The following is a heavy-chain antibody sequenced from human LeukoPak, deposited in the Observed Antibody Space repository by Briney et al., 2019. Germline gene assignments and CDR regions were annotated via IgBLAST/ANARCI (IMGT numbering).Heavy chain of an antibody. V-gene: IGHV3-23*01. Sequence: GGSLRLSCAASGFTFSGYAMSWVRQAPGKGLEWVSVISGSGVSTDYADSVKGRLTISRDNSKNTLYLQINSLRAEDSAVYYCARRRGYTQFGPWGQGTLVTVSS. D-gene: IGHD6-13*01. J-gene: IGHJ5*02. CDR2: ISGSGVST. CDR1: GFTFSGYA. CDR3: ARRRGYTQFGP.